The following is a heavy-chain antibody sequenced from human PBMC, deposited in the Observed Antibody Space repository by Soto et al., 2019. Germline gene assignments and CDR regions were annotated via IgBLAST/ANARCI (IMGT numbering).Heavy chain of an antibody. CDR3: ARDDYTYGVY. Sequence: VQLVESGGGLVQPGGSLRLSCAGSGFTLSDHYIDWVRQAPGKGLEWVAYIGPYGNSKYYADSVKGRFTISRDDATNSLYLHMNSLRAEDTAVYYCARDDYTYGVYWGQGTPVTVSS. CDR2: IGPYGNSK. J-gene: IGHJ4*02. D-gene: IGHD2-2*02. V-gene: IGHV3-11*01. CDR1: GFTLSDHY.